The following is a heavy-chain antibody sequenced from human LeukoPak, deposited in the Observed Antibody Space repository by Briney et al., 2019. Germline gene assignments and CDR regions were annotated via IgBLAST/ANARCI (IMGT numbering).Heavy chain of an antibody. CDR3: ASQNPFHFDY. CDR1: GGSISSGSYY. D-gene: IGHD2-21*01. V-gene: IGHV4-61*02. CDR2: IYTSGST. J-gene: IGHJ4*02. Sequence: TSETLSLTCTVSGGSISSGSYYWSWIRQPAGKGLEWIGRIYTSGSTNYNPSLKSRVTISVDTSKNQFSLKLSSVTAADTAVYYCASQNPFHFDYWGQGTLVTVSS.